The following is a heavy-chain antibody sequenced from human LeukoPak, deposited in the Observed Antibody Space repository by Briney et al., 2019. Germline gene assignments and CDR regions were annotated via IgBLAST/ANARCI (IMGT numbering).Heavy chain of an antibody. CDR1: GFTFSSYA. D-gene: IGHD1-26*01. CDR2: ISYYGSNK. J-gene: IGHJ4*02. V-gene: IGHV3-30-3*01. Sequence: QAGGSLRLSCAASGFTFSSYAMHWVRQAPGKGLEWVAVISYYGSNKYYADSVKGRFTISRDNSKNTLYLQMNSLRAEDTAVYYCAKDLFAMTQWEQLGYWGQGTLVTVSS. CDR3: AKDLFAMTQWEQLGY.